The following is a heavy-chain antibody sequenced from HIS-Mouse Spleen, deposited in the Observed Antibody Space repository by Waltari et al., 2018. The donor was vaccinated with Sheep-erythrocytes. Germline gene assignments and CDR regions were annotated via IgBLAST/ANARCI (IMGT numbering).Heavy chain of an antibody. CDR1: GSSLSNARMA. D-gene: IGHD6-25*01. Sequence: QVTLKDSGPVLVKPTETLTLPCTASGSSLSNARMALRWTRQPPGNALEWLAHIFSNDEKSYRTSQTSRLTLSKDTSKSQVVLTRTNMGPVDTATYYCARIRSSSAHDAFDIWGQGTMVTVSS. V-gene: IGHV2-26*01. CDR3: ARIRSSSAHDAFDI. J-gene: IGHJ3*02. CDR2: IFSNDEK.